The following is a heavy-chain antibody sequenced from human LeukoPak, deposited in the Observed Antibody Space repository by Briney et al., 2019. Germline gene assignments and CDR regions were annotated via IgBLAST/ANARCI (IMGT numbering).Heavy chain of an antibody. Sequence: SETLSLTCIVSGGSISGYYWSWIRQPPGKGLEWVGFIYYSGTTNYNPSLKSRVTISVDTSKNQFPLKLSSVTAADTAVYYCARSDGYNYGQRFDFWGQGTLVTVSS. J-gene: IGHJ4*02. CDR2: IYYSGTT. CDR3: ARSDGYNYGQRFDF. D-gene: IGHD5-18*01. V-gene: IGHV4-59*01. CDR1: GGSISGYY.